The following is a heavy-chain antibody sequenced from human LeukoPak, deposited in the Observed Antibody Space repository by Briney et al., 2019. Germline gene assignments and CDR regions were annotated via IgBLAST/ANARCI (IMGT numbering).Heavy chain of an antibody. J-gene: IGHJ4*02. D-gene: IGHD5-18*01. CDR2: ISSSSHI. CDR3: AKEASRGSSFAYTPIEKPYYLDY. V-gene: IGHV3-23*01. Sequence: PGGSLRLSCAASGFTFSSYAMSWVRQAPGKGLEWVSSISSSSHINYADSVKGRFTISRDNSKNTLFLQMNSLRAEDTAVYYCAKEASRGSSFAYTPIEKPYYLDYWGQGTLVTVSS. CDR1: GFTFSSYA.